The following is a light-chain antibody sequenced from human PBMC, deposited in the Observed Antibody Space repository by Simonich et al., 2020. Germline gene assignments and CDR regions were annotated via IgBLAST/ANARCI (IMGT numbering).Light chain of an antibody. CDR1: QSVSSY. Sequence: EIVMTQSPATLSVSPGERATPSCRASQSVSSYLAWYQQKPGQAPRLLIYAAPNRATGIPARFSGSGSGTDFTLTISSLEPEDFAVYYCQQRSNWPITFGQGTRLEIK. CDR3: QQRSNWPIT. CDR2: AAP. J-gene: IGKJ5*01. V-gene: IGKV3-11*01.